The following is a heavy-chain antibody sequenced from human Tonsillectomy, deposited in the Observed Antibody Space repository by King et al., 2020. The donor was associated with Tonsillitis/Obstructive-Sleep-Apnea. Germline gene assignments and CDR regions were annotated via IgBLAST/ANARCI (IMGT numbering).Heavy chain of an antibody. CDR1: GYTFTTYT. Sequence: QLVQSGAEVKKPGASVKVSCRASGYTFTTYTIHWVRLAPGQRLEWMGWINTGNGDTKYSQKFQARVTITRDTSANTTYMDVSSLRSEDTAVYFCARGSFGNDYWGQGTLVTVSS. D-gene: IGHD3-16*01. CDR2: INTGNGDT. CDR3: ARGSFGNDY. V-gene: IGHV1-3*04. J-gene: IGHJ4*02.